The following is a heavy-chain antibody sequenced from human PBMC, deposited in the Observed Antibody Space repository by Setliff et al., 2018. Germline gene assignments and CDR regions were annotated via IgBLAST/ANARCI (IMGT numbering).Heavy chain of an antibody. Sequence: GGSLRLSCVASAFTFSRYSMHWVRQAPGKGLEWVAVIWDDGGNKYHADSVKGRFTISRDNSKNTMYLQMNSLRAEDTAVYYCIRDTSGRDAFDIWGQGTMVTVSS. CDR2: IWDDGGNK. CDR1: AFTFSRYS. D-gene: IGHD6-19*01. CDR3: IRDTSGRDAFDI. J-gene: IGHJ3*02. V-gene: IGHV3-33*08.